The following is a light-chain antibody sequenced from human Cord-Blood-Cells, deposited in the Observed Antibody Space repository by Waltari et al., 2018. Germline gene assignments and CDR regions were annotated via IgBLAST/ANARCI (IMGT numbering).Light chain of an antibody. J-gene: IGKJ2*01. CDR1: QIVSSN. Sequence: EIVMTQSPATLSVSPGERPTLSCRASQIVSSNLAWYQQKPAQAPRLLIYGASTRATGIPARCSGSGSGTEFTLTISSLQSEDFAVYYCQQYNNWPPYTFGQGTKLEIK. CDR2: GAS. V-gene: IGKV3-15*01. CDR3: QQYNNWPPYT.